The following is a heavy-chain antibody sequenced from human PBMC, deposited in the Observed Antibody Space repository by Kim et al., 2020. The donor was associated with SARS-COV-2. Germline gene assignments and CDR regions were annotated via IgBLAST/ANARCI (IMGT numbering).Heavy chain of an antibody. Sequence: ASVKVSCKASGYTFTSYAMNWVRQAPGQGLEWMGWINTNTGNTSYAQGFTGRFVFSLDTSVSTAYLQISSLKAEDTAVYYCARELEYSSSWYRIYYYYGMDVWGQGTTVTVSS. CDR2: INTNTGNT. CDR3: ARELEYSSSWYRIYYYYGMDV. V-gene: IGHV7-4-1*02. CDR1: GYTFTSYA. J-gene: IGHJ6*02. D-gene: IGHD6-13*01.